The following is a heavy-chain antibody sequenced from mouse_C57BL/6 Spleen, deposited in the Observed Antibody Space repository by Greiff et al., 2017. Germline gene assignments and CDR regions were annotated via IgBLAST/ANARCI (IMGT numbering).Heavy chain of an antibody. CDR1: GYSITSGYY. CDR2: ISYDGSN. Sequence: EVKLQESGPGLVKPSQSLSLTCSVTGYSITSGYYWNWIRQFPGNKLEWMGYISYDGSNNYNPSLKNRISITRDTSKNQFFLKLNSVTTEDTATYYCARDWGYFDYWGQGTTLTVSS. CDR3: ARDWGYFDY. J-gene: IGHJ2*01. V-gene: IGHV3-6*01.